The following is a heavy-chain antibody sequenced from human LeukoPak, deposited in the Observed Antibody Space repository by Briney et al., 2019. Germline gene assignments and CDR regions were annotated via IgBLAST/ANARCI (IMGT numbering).Heavy chain of an antibody. D-gene: IGHD1-26*01. V-gene: IGHV3-74*03. CDR1: GFTFSNYC. Sequence: PGGSLRLTCAASGFTFSNYCMHWVRQTLGKGLVWVSRINTDGTTTYADSVKGRFTISRDNAKNTLYLQMDSLRAEDTAVYYCARGAGIVGSTTPFDYWGQGALVTVSS. CDR2: INTDGTTT. J-gene: IGHJ4*02. CDR3: ARGAGIVGSTTPFDY.